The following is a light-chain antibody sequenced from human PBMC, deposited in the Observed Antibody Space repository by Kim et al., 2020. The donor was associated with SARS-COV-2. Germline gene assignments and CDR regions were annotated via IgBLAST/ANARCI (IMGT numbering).Light chain of an antibody. CDR2: LNSDGSH. J-gene: IGLJ3*02. CDR3: QTWGTGIWV. Sequence: ASVKLTCTLGSGHSSDAIAWHQQQPEKGHRYLMKLNSDGSHSKGDGIPDRFSGSSSGAERYLTISSLQSEDEADYYCQTWGTGIWVFGGGTQLTVL. V-gene: IGLV4-69*01. CDR1: SGHSSDA.